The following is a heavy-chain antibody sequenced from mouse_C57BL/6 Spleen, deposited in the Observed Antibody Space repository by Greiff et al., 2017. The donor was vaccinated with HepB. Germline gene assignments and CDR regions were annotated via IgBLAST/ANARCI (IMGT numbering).Heavy chain of an antibody. Sequence: QVQLQQSGAELAKPGASVKLSCKASGYTFTSYWMHWVKQRPGQGLEWIGYINPSSGYTKYNQKFKDKATLTADKSSSTAYMQLSSRTYEDSAVYYCARRGYDKGYYFDYWGQGTTLTVSS. D-gene: IGHD2-10*02. V-gene: IGHV1-7*01. CDR3: ARRGYDKGYYFDY. CDR1: GYTFTSYW. J-gene: IGHJ2*01. CDR2: INPSSGYT.